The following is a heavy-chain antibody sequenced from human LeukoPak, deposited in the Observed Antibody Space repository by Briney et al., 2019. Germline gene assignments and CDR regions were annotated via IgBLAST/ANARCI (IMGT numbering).Heavy chain of an antibody. V-gene: IGHV4-34*01. CDR2: INHSGST. J-gene: IGHJ4*02. D-gene: IGHD2-2*01. Sequence: SETLSLTCAVYGGSFSGYYWSWIRQPPGKGLEWIGEINHSGSTNYNPSLKSRVTISVDTSKNQFSLKLSSVTAADTAVYYCARVGCSSTSCSPDFDYWGQGTLVTVSS. CDR1: GGSFSGYY. CDR3: ARVGCSSTSCSPDFDY.